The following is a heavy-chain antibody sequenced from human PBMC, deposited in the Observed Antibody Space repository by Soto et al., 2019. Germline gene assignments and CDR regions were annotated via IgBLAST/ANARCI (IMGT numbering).Heavy chain of an antibody. CDR3: ATVGYCSSTSCQTRYYYYGMDV. D-gene: IGHD2-2*03. Sequence: GSLRLSCAASGFTFSDYSMNWARQAPGKGLEWVSYISRSGSDIYYADSVKGRFAISRDNAKNSLFLQMNSLRAEDTAVYYCATVGYCSSTSCQTRYYYYGMDVWGQGTTVTVSS. CDR1: GFTFSDYS. CDR2: ISRSGSDI. J-gene: IGHJ6*02. V-gene: IGHV3-11*01.